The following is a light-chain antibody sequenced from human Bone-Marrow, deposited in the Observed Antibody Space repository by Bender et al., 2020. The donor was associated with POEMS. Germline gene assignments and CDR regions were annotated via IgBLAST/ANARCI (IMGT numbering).Light chain of an antibody. CDR3: QSYDSSLSGSV. CDR1: SSDIGSYEL. V-gene: IGLV2-14*02. CDR2: EVT. Sequence: QSALTQPASVSGSPGQSITISCTGTSSDIGSYELVSWYQQDPGKAPKLMIYEVTKRPSGVSNRFSGSKSGTSVSLAITGLQAEDEADYYCQSYDSSLSGSVFGGGTKLTVL. J-gene: IGLJ2*01.